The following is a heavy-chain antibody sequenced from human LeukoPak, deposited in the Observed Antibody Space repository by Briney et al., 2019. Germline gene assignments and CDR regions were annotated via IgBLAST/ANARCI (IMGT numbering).Heavy chain of an antibody. Sequence: SETLSLTCTVSDGSISSYYWSWIRQPPGKGLEWIGYIYYSGSTNYNPSLKSRVTISVDTSKNQSSLKLSSVTAADTAVYYCAKGLTTVTTAWFDPWGQGTLVTVSS. CDR3: AKGLTTVTTAWFDP. CDR2: IYYSGST. D-gene: IGHD4-17*01. J-gene: IGHJ5*02. CDR1: DGSISSYY. V-gene: IGHV4-59*01.